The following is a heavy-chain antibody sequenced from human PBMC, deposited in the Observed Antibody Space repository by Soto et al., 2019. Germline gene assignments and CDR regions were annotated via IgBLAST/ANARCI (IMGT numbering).Heavy chain of an antibody. V-gene: IGHV4-59*01. CDR2: VSSSGSA. Sequence: QLQLQESGPGLVEPSETLSLTCTVSSGSIKTYYWNWIRQPPGKGLEWIGFVSSSGSANYNPSLTSRVSISVDTSRNPFSLNLNFVTAADTAVYYCARGKNWGDWYFDLWGRGTLVIVSS. J-gene: IGHJ2*01. CDR3: ARGKNWGDWYFDL. D-gene: IGHD7-27*01. CDR1: SGSIKTYY.